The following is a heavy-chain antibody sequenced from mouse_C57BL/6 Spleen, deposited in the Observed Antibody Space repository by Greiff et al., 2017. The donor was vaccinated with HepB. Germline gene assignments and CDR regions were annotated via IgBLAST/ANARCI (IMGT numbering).Heavy chain of an antibody. V-gene: IGHV1-69*01. J-gene: IGHJ4*01. CDR1: GYTFTSYW. CDR2: IDPSDSYT. D-gene: IGHD1-1*01. CDR3: AVRCYYGSSYEGGYYAFDY. Sequence: QVQLQQPGAELVMPGASVKLSCKASGYTFTSYWMHWVKQRPGQGLEWIGEIDPSDSYTNYNQKFKGKSTLTVDKSSSKAYMQLRSLTSEDSAVYYCAVRCYYGSSYEGGYYAFDYWGQGTSVTVSS.